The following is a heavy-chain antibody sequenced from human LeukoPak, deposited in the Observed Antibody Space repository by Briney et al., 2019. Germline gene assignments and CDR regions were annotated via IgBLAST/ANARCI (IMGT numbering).Heavy chain of an antibody. J-gene: IGHJ4*02. CDR2: ISGRTGGT. CDR3: AKCGNSGCHLIDY. CDR1: GFTFNTNP. D-gene: IGHD5-12*01. Sequence: PGGSLRLSCAASGFTFNTNPMSWVRQAPGKGLEWVSAISGRTGGTYYADSVKGRFTISRDNSKSTLYLQMDSLRAEDTAVYYCAKCGNSGCHLIDYWGQGTLVTVSS. V-gene: IGHV3-23*01.